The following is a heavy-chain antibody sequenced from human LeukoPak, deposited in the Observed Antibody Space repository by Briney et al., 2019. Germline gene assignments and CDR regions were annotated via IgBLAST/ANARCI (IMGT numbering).Heavy chain of an antibody. CDR1: SSGGYY. V-gene: IGHV3-49*03. CDR3: TRDAVTKALDI. CDR2: IRSKAYGGTT. Sequence: SSGGYYWSWIRQAPGKGLEWVGFIRSKAYGGTTEYAASVKGRFTISRDDSKSIAYLQMNSLKTEDTAVYYCTRDAVTKALDIWGQGTMVTVSS. J-gene: IGHJ3*02. D-gene: IGHD4-17*01.